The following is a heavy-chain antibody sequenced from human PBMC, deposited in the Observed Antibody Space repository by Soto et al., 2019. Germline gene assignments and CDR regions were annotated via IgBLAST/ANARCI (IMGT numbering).Heavy chain of an antibody. CDR2: IYAAGTT. J-gene: IGHJ5*02. CDR1: GGSISSGGYY. Sequence: LSLTCTVSGGSISSGGYYWSWIRQHPGKGLEWIGRIYAAGTTDYNPSLKSRVMMSVDTSKKQFSLKLRSVTAADTAVYYCVRDGTKTLRDWFDPWGQGISVTVSS. V-gene: IGHV4-31*03. CDR3: VRDGTKTLRDWFDP. D-gene: IGHD1-1*01.